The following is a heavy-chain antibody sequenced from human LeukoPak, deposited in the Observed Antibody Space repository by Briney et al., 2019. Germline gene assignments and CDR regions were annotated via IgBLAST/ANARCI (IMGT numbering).Heavy chain of an antibody. CDR1: SGSLSNYC. V-gene: IGHV4-34*01. J-gene: IGHJ6*02. CDR3: VRSYNYGPLL. Sequence: PSETLSLTCAVYSGSLSNYCWSWIRQSPDKGLVWIGEINHNGGTNYNPSLKSRVTISVDTSKNQVSLKLGSVTAADTAVYYCVRSYNYGPLLWGQGTTVTVSS. CDR2: INHNGGT. D-gene: IGHD5-18*01.